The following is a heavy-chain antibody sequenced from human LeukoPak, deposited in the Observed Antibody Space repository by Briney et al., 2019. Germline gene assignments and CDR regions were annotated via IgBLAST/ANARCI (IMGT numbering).Heavy chain of an antibody. CDR1: GFTFSSYG. CDR3: AREVRGDAFDI. V-gene: IGHV3-30*03. CDR2: ISYDGSNK. D-gene: IGHD3-16*01. J-gene: IGHJ3*02. Sequence: GGSLRLSCAASGFTFSSYGMHWVRQAPGKGLQWVAVISYDGSNKDYADSVKGRFTISRANTKNTLFLQMNSLRAEDTAVYYCAREVRGDAFDIWGQGTMVTVSS.